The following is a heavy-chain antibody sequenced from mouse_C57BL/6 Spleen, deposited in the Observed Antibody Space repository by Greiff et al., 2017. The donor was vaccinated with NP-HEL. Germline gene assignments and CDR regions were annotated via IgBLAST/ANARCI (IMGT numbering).Heavy chain of an antibody. CDR2: IHPNSGST. CDR1: GYTFTSYW. D-gene: IGHD1-1*01. J-gene: IGHJ2*01. V-gene: IGHV1-64*01. Sequence: QVQLKQPGAELVKPGASVKLSCKASGYTFTSYWMHWVKQRPGQGLEWIGMIHPNSGSTNYNEKFKSKATLTVDKSSSTAYMQLSSLTSEDSAVYYCARCDYGSLYYFDYWGQGTTLTVSS. CDR3: ARCDYGSLYYFDY.